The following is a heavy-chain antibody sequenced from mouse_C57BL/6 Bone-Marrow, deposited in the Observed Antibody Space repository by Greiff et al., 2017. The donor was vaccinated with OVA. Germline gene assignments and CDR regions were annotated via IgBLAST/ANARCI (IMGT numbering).Heavy chain of an antibody. D-gene: IGHD1-1*01. J-gene: IGHJ4*01. CDR2: INSDGGST. CDR3: ARVGYYGSSYEGYAMDY. V-gene: IGHV5-2*01. Sequence: DVQLVESGGGLVQPGESLKLSCESNEYEFPSHDMSWVRKTPEKRLELVAAINSDGGSTYYPDTMERRFIISRDNTKKTLYLQMSSLRSEDTALYYCARVGYYGSSYEGYAMDYWGQGTSVTVSS. CDR1: EYEFPSHD.